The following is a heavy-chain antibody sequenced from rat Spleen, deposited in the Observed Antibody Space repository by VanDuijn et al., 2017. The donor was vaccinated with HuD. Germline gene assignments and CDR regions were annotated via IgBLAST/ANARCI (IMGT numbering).Heavy chain of an antibody. CDR2: ISYDGSST. J-gene: IGHJ4*01. V-gene: IGHV5-7*01. CDR1: GFTFSNYD. Sequence: EVQLVESGGGLVQPGRSLKLSCAASGFTFSNYDMAWVRQAPTKGLEWIATISYDGSSTYYRDSVKGRFTISRDNAKSTLYLQMDSLRSEDTATYYCARHYNNYGVMDAWGQGASVTVSS. D-gene: IGHD1-10*01. CDR3: ARHYNNYGVMDA.